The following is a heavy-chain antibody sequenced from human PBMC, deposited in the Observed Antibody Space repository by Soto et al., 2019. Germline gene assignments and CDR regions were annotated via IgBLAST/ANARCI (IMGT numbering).Heavy chain of an antibody. Sequence: EVQVLESGGGLVQPGGSLRLSCVASGFTFSTYAMNWVRQAPGKGLEWVSGISGSGSDRYYADSVRGRFTISRDNSNNTLNLQMDSLRAEDTPIYYCTKTPRSYYYYMDVWCKGTTVTVSS. CDR3: TKTPRSYYYYMDV. J-gene: IGHJ6*03. CDR2: ISGSGSDR. D-gene: IGHD3-10*01. CDR1: GFTFSTYA. V-gene: IGHV3-23*01.